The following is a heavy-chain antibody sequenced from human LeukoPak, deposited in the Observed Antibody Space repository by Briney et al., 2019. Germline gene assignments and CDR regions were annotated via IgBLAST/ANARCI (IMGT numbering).Heavy chain of an antibody. J-gene: IGHJ4*02. CDR3: AILYDDSGY. CDR2: ISGSGGNI. Sequence: GGSLRLSCVGSGLTLRNYAISWVRQAPGKGLEWVSAISGSGGNIYYADSVKGRFTISRDISMNTVYLQMNSLRAVDTAVYYCAILYDDSGYWGQGTLVTVSS. V-gene: IGHV3-23*01. CDR1: GLTLRNYA. D-gene: IGHD4-17*01.